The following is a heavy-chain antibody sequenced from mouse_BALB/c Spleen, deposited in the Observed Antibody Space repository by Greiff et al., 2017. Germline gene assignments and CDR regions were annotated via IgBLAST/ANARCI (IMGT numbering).Heavy chain of an antibody. Sequence: EVQLVESGGGLVKPGGSLKLSCAASGFTFSSYAMSWVRQTPEKRLEWVASISSGGSTYYPDSVKGRFTISRDNARNILYLQMSSLRSEDTAMYYCARGHGYDVDYWGQGTTLTVSS. CDR3: ARGHGYDVDY. J-gene: IGHJ2*01. CDR1: GFTFSSYA. V-gene: IGHV5-6-5*01. D-gene: IGHD2-2*01. CDR2: ISSGGST.